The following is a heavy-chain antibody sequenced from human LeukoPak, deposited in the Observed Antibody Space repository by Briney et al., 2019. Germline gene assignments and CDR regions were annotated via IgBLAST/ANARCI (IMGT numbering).Heavy chain of an antibody. CDR1: GGAFSGYY. Sequence: PSETLSLTCAVYGGAFSGYYWSWIRQPPRKGLEWIGEINISGSTNPNPSVKSRVTISVDTSKVQFSLELSSVTAADTAVYYCARVPDSFLRMSVDYWGQGTLVTVSS. CDR2: INISGST. J-gene: IGHJ4*02. CDR3: ARVPDSFLRMSVDY. V-gene: IGHV4-34*01. D-gene: IGHD1-14*01.